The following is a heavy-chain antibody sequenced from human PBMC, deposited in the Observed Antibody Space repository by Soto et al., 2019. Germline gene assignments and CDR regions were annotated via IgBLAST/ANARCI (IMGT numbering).Heavy chain of an antibody. Sequence: VGSLRLSCAASGFTFSSYAMSWVRQAPGKGLEWVSAISGSGGSTYYADSVKGRFTISRDNSKNTLYLQMNSLRAEDTAVYYCAKGYSGYSYGYEFDYWGQGTLVTVSS. CDR1: GFTFSSYA. V-gene: IGHV3-23*01. CDR3: AKGYSGYSYGYEFDY. CDR2: ISGSGGST. J-gene: IGHJ4*02. D-gene: IGHD5-18*01.